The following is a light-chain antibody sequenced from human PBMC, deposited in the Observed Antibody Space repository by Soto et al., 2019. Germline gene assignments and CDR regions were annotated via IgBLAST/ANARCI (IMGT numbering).Light chain of an antibody. Sequence: EIVLTQSPGTLSLSPGERATLSCRASQSVSSSYLAWYQQKPGQAPRLLIYGASSRATGIPDRFSGSGSGTDFTLTISGLEPEDVAVYYCQQYGSSPPTWTFGQGTKVEIK. CDR3: QQYGSSPPTWT. CDR2: GAS. J-gene: IGKJ1*01. CDR1: QSVSSSY. V-gene: IGKV3-20*01.